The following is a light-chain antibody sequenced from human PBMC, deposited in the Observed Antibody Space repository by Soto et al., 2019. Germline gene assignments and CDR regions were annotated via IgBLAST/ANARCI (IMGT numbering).Light chain of an antibody. J-gene: IGKJ5*01. V-gene: IGKV2-28*01. CDR1: QSLPYNNTYNY. Sequence: EIVMTQSPLTLPVTPGEPASIFCRCSQSLPYNNTYNYLDWYVQKPGQSPQLLIYFGSNRAPGVPDRFSGSGSGTDFTLKINRVEAEDVGTYYCMQALQSLTFGQGTRLEIK. CDR3: MQALQSLT. CDR2: FGS.